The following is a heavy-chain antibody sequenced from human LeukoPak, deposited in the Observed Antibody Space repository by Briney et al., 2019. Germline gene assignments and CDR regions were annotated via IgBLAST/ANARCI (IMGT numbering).Heavy chain of an antibody. CDR1: GFTFTNYE. CDR3: ARENYDISTPYYFDY. J-gene: IGHJ4*02. D-gene: IGHD3-22*01. CDR2: ISSSGTTI. Sequence: GGSLRLSCAASGFTFTNYEMTWVRQAPGKGLEWVSYISSSGTTIYYADSVKGRFTISRDNAKNSLYLQMNSLRAEDTAVYYCARENYDISTPYYFDYGGQGTLVTVSS. V-gene: IGHV3-48*03.